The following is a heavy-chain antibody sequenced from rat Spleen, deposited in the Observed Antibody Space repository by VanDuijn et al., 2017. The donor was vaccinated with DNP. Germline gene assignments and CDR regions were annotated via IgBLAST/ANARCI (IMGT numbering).Heavy chain of an antibody. J-gene: IGHJ4*01. CDR1: GYSITSSYR. CDR2: INSEGST. Sequence: EVQLQESGPGLVKPSQSLSLTCSVTGYSITSSYRWNWIRKFPGNKLEWKGYINSEGSTYYNPSLKSRISITRDTSKNQLFLQVNSVTTEDTATYYCARWPGYNPPYAMDAWGQGTSVTVSS. D-gene: IGHD1-4*01. V-gene: IGHV3-3*01. CDR3: ARWPGYNPPYAMDA.